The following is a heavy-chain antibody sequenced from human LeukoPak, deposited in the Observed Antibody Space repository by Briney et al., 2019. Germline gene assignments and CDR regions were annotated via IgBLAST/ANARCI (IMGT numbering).Heavy chain of an antibody. CDR1: GDSVSSNSAA. J-gene: IGHJ6*03. CDR2: TYYRSKWYN. D-gene: IGHD4-23*01. CDR3: AGGMVKINYYMDV. V-gene: IGHV6-1*01. Sequence: SQTLSLTCAISGDSVSSNSAAWNWIRQSPSRGLEWLGRTYYRSKWYNDYTVSMRSRITINPDTSKNQFSLQLNSVTPEDTAVYYCAGGMVKINYYMDVWGKGTTVTVSS.